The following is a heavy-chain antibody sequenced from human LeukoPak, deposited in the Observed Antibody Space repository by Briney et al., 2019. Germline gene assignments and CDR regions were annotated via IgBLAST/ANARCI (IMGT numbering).Heavy chain of an antibody. J-gene: IGHJ4*02. CDR1: GFTFNNYG. CDR3: AKGPLRGTAAAIDY. V-gene: IGHV3-30*18. D-gene: IGHD2-2*01. Sequence: PGGSLRLSCAASGFTFNNYGMHWVRQAPGKGQEWVAVISYDGRNKHYPDSVKGRFTISRDISTDTLWLQMDSLRTEDTAVYYCAKGPLRGTAAAIDYWGQGTLVTVSS. CDR2: ISYDGRNK.